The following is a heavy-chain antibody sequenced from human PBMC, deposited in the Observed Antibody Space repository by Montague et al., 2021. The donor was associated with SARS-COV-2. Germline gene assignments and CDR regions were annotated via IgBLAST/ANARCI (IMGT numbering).Heavy chain of an antibody. J-gene: IGHJ4*01. V-gene: IGHV3-23*01. D-gene: IGHD2-2*01. CDR2: ITFNNGTT. Sequence: SLRLSCAASGFTFSGHAMSWVRQAPGKGLEWVSTITFNNGTTYCADSVKGRFTISRDKSKNTLYLQMNSLRVEDTAVYYCARDWRMSSCDDWGYWGQGTMVTVSS. CDR1: GFTFSGHA. CDR3: ARDWRMSSCDDWGY.